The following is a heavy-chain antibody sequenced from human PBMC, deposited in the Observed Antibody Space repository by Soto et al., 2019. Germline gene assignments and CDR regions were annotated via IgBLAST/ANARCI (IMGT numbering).Heavy chain of an antibody. CDR1: GFTFSSYA. D-gene: IGHD6-19*01. V-gene: IGHV3-23*01. CDR2: ISGSDGST. J-gene: IGHJ4*02. CDR3: ARRTSGWYLDY. Sequence: EVQLLESGGGLVQPGGSLRLSCAASGFTFSSYAMSWVRQAPGKGLEWVSVISGSDGSTYYADSVKGRFTISRDNSKNTLSLQMNSLRAEDTAVYYCARRTSGWYLDYWGQGTLVTVSS.